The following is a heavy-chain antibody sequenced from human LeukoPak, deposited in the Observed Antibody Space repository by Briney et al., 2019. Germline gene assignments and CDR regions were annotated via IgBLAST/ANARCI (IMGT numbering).Heavy chain of an antibody. CDR2: INHSGST. Sequence: PSETLSLTCAVYGGSFSGYYWSWIRQPPGKGLEWIGEINHSGSTNYNPSLKGRVTISVDTSKNQFSLKLSSVTAADTAVYYCARTGSYCGGDCNFLDYWGQGTLVTVSS. CDR1: GGSFSGYY. D-gene: IGHD2-21*02. J-gene: IGHJ4*02. CDR3: ARTGSYCGGDCNFLDY. V-gene: IGHV4-34*01.